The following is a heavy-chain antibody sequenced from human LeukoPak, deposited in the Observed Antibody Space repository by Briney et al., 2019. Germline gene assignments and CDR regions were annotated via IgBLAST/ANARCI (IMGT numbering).Heavy chain of an antibody. J-gene: IGHJ4*02. V-gene: IGHV1-8*01. CDR1: GYTFTSYD. CDR2: MNPNSGNT. CDR3: ARVRSGSRRGYCSGGSCYPFDY. D-gene: IGHD2-15*01. Sequence: ASVKVSCKASGYTFTSYDINWVRQATGQGLEWMGWMNPNSGNTGYAQKFQGRVTMTRNTSISTAYMELSSLRSEDTAVYCCARVRSGSRRGYCSGGSCYPFDYWGQGTLVTVSS.